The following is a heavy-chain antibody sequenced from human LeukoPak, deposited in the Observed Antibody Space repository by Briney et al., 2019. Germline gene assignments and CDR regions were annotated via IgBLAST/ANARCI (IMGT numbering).Heavy chain of an antibody. CDR1: GFTFSDYY. CDR2: ISSSGSTI. D-gene: IGHD2-15*01. V-gene: IGHV3-11*01. J-gene: IGHJ4*02. CDR3: ATDPPLYCSGGSCSY. Sequence: GGSLRLSCAASGFTFSDYYVSWIRQAPGKGLEWVSYISSSGSTIYYADSVKGRFTISRDNAKNSLYLQMNSLRAEDTAVYYCATDPPLYCSGGSCSYWGQGTLVTVSS.